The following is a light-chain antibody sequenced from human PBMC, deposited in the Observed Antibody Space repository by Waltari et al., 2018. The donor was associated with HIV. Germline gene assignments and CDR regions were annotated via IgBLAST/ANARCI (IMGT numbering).Light chain of an antibody. CDR2: DDS. V-gene: IGLV3-21*02. CDR3: QVWDSSSDHPEDV. Sequence: SYVLTQPPSVSVSPGQTARIACGGNHIGSKSVHSYQQKPGQAPVLVVYDDSDRPSGIPERFSGSNSGNTAALAISRVEAGDEADYYCQVWDSSSDHPEDVFGPGTKVTVL. CDR1: HIGSKS. J-gene: IGLJ1*01.